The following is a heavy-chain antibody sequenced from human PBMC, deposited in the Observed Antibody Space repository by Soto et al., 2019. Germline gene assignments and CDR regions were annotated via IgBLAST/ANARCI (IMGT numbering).Heavy chain of an antibody. Sequence: ASVKVSCKASGGTFSSYAISWVRQAPGQGLEWMGGIIPIFGTANYAQKFQGRVTITADESTSTAYMELSSLRSEDTAVYYCARRSSLYNWNCFDPGGQGTLVTVSS. D-gene: IGHD1-20*01. CDR3: ARRSSLYNWNCFDP. V-gene: IGHV1-69*13. CDR1: GGTFSSYA. CDR2: IIPIFGTA. J-gene: IGHJ5*02.